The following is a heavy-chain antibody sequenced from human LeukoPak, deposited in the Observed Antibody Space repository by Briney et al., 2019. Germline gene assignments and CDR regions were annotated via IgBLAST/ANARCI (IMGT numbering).Heavy chain of an antibody. CDR1: GFTFSSYG. J-gene: IGHJ4*02. Sequence: GGSLRLSCAASGFTFSSYGMHWVRQAPGKGLEWVAVISSDGSSKYYADSVKGRFTISRDNSKNTLYLQMNSLRAEDTAVYYCAQENYYDSSGYLDYWGQGTLVTVSS. D-gene: IGHD3-22*01. CDR3: AQENYYDSSGYLDY. V-gene: IGHV3-30*18. CDR2: ISSDGSSK.